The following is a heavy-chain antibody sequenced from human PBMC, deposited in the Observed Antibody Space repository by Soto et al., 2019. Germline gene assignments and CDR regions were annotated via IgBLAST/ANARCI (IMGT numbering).Heavy chain of an antibody. V-gene: IGHV4-30-4*01. CDR3: ARIVESGYTIDFDL. J-gene: IGHJ2*01. CDR1: GGSISSGDYY. CDR2: IYYSGST. Sequence: QVQLQESGPGLVKPSQTLSVTCTVPGGSISSGDYYWSWIRQPPGKGLEWIGYIYYSGSTNYNPSLSSRVSISVDTSKNQFSLNLSAVTAADTAMYYCARIVESGYTIDFDLWGRGTLVTVSS. D-gene: IGHD3-16*02.